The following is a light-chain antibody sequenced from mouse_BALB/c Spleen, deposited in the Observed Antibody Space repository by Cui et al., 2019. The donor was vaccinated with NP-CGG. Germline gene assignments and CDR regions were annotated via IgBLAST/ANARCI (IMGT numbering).Light chain of an antibody. V-gene: IGLV1*01. CDR2: GTN. Sequence: QAVVTQESALTTSPGETVTLTCRSSTGAVTTSNYANWVQEKPDHLFTGLIGGTNNRAPGVPARFSGSLIGEKAALTITGAQTEDEAIYCWAQWYSNHWVFGGGTKLTVL. CDR3: AQWYSNHWV. CDR1: TGAVTTSNY. J-gene: IGLJ1*01.